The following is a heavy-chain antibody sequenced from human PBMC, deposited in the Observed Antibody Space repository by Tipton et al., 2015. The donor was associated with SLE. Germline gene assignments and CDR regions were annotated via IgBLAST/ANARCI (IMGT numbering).Heavy chain of an antibody. CDR2: IYHSGST. D-gene: IGHD2-15*01. J-gene: IGHJ3*02. Sequence: TLSLTCAVSGYSISSGYYWGWIRQPPGKGLEWIGGIYHSGSTYYNPSLKSRVTISVDTSKNQFSLKLSSVTAADTAVYYCARRHRPYIVVIPDAFDIWGQGTMVTVSS. CDR1: GYSISSGYY. CDR3: ARRHRPYIVVIPDAFDI. V-gene: IGHV4-38-2*01.